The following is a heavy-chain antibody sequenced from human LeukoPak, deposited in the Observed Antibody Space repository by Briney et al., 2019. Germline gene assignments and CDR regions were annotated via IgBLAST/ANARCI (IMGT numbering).Heavy chain of an antibody. CDR2: IYPGDSET. CDR1: GYSFISNW. D-gene: IGHD2-21*02. V-gene: IGHV5-51*01. J-gene: IGHJ4*02. Sequence: GESLKISCKGSGYSFISNWVGWVRQMPGKGLEWMGIIYPGDSETRYSPSFQGQVTISADKSINTAYLQWSSLKASDTAMYYCARPSTADQSYWGKGTLVTVSS. CDR3: ARPSTADQSY.